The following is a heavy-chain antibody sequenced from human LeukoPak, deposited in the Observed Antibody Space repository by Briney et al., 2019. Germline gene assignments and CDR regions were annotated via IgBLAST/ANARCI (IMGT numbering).Heavy chain of an antibody. CDR2: IKADASEE. CDR1: GFTLRSYD. V-gene: IGHV3-7*01. CDR3: ARQPQHEAYFDY. J-gene: IGHJ4*02. Sequence: PGGSLRLSCAASGFTLRSYDMSWVRQAPGKGLEWVANIKADASEEKYLDSVKGRFKISRDNAEDSLFLQMNSLRAEDTAVYYCARQPQHEAYFDYWGQGALVTVSS.